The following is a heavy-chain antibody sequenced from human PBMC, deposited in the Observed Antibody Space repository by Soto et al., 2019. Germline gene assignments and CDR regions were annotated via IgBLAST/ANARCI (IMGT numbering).Heavy chain of an antibody. V-gene: IGHV3-33*01. CDR3: ERSYYYDSSGYYRSFFQH. CDR1: GFTFSSYG. Sequence: QVQLVESGGGVVQPGRSLRLSCAASGFTFSSYGMHWVRQAQGKGLEWVAVIWYDGSNKYYADSVKGRFTISRDNSKNTLYLQMNSLRAEDTAVYYCERSYYYDSSGYYRSFFQHWGQGTLVTVSS. D-gene: IGHD3-22*01. CDR2: IWYDGSNK. J-gene: IGHJ1*01.